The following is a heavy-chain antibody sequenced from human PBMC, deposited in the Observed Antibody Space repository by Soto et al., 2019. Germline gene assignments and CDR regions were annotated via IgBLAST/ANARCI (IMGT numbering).Heavy chain of an antibody. CDR2: INHSGST. V-gene: IGHV4-34*01. CDR3: ARIYAFYHYYMDV. D-gene: IGHD3-16*01. J-gene: IGHJ6*03. Sequence: SETLSLTCAVYGGSFSGYYWSWIRQPPGKGLEWIGEINHSGSTNYNPSLKSRVTISVDTSKNQFSLKLSSVTAADTAVYYCARIYAFYHYYMDVWGKGTTVTVYS. CDR1: GGSFSGYY.